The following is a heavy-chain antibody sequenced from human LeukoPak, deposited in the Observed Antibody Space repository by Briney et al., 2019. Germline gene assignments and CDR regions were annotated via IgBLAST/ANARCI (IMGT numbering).Heavy chain of an antibody. CDR2: ISGTGSST. CDR1: GFTFSTYN. J-gene: IGHJ4*02. V-gene: IGHV3-48*01. D-gene: IGHD6-19*01. CDR3: AGVLTFSGWFEDY. Sequence: GGSLRLSCAASGFTFSTYNMNWVRQAPGEGLEWVSSISGTGSSTYYTDSVKGRFTISRDNAKNSLYLQMNSLRAEDTAVYYCAGVLTFSGWFEDYWGQGTLVTVSS.